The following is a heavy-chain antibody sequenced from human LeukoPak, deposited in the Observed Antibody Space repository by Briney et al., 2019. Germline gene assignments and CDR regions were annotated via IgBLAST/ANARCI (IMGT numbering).Heavy chain of an antibody. V-gene: IGHV4-59*01. CDR2: IYYSGST. CDR3: ARDGPYGSGRYYFDY. CDR1: GGSISSYY. D-gene: IGHD3-10*01. J-gene: IGHJ4*02. Sequence: SETLSLTCTVSGGSISSYYWSWIRQPPGKGLEWIGDIYYSGSTDYNPSLKSRVTISVDTSKNQFSLKLSPVTAADKAVYYCARDGPYGSGRYYFDYWGQGTLVSVSS.